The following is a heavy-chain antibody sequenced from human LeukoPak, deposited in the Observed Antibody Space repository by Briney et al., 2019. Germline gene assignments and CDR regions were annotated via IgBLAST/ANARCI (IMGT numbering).Heavy chain of an antibody. CDR1: GFTFNDYF. Sequence: PGGSLRLSCVGFGFTFNDYFMSWIRQAPGKGLEYISYVSHTGSTIYYADSVKGRFTISRDNAKDSLYLQMNSLRAEDTAVYYCARAPIAAAGLPDAFDIWGQGTMVTVSS. V-gene: IGHV3-11*04. CDR2: VSHTGSTI. D-gene: IGHD6-13*01. CDR3: ARAPIAAAGLPDAFDI. J-gene: IGHJ3*02.